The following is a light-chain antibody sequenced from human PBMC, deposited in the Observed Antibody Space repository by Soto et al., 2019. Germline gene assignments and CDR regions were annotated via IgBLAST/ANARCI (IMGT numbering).Light chain of an antibody. V-gene: IGKV3-20*01. J-gene: IGKJ1*01. CDR2: GAS. CDR1: QSVSSSY. CDR3: QQYGSSPRT. Sequence: EIVLTQSPGTLSLSPGERATLSCRASQSVSSSYLAWYQQKPGQAPRLLIYGASSRATDIPDRFSGSGSGPDFTLTISRLEPVDFAVYYCQQYGSSPRTFGQGTKVEIK.